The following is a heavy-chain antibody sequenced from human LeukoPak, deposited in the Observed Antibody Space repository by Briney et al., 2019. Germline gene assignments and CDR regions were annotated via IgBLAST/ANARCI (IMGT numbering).Heavy chain of an antibody. V-gene: IGHV3-23*01. CDR1: GFTFSTYA. J-gene: IGHJ4*02. CDR2: ISGGGGNT. CDR3: AKKYAIIATRQYFDY. Sequence: GGSLRLFCAAAGFTFSTYAMSWVRQTPGKGLEWVSAISGGGGNTYYADSVKGRFTISRDNSKNTLYLQMNSLRAEDTAVYYCAKKYAIIATRQYFDYWGQGTLVTVSS. D-gene: IGHD6-6*01.